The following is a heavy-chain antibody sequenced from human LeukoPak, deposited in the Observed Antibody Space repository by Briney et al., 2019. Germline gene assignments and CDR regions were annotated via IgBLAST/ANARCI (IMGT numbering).Heavy chain of an antibody. CDR1: GGSISSNGYY. CDR2: IYYSGST. CDR3: ARLLRWVYYFDS. V-gene: IGHV4-39*01. J-gene: IGHJ4*02. Sequence: SETLSLTCTVSGGSISSNGYYWDWMRQPPGKGREWIGSIYYSGSTYYNPSLTSRVTISVDTSKNQFSLKLSSVTAADTAVYYCARLLRWVYYFDSWGQGTLVTVSS. D-gene: IGHD2-21*01.